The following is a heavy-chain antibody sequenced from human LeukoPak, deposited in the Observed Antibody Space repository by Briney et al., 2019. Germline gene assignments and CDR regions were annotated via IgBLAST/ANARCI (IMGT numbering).Heavy chain of an antibody. CDR3: ARDHASIFGVPYYYYGMDV. Sequence: ASVKVSCKASGGTFSSYAISWVRQAPGQGLEWMGGIIPIFGTANYAQKFQGRVTITADESTSTAYMEPSSLRSEDTAVYYCARDHASIFGVPYYYYGMDVWGQGTTVTVSS. J-gene: IGHJ6*02. V-gene: IGHV1-69*01. CDR2: IIPIFGTA. D-gene: IGHD3-3*01. CDR1: GGTFSSYA.